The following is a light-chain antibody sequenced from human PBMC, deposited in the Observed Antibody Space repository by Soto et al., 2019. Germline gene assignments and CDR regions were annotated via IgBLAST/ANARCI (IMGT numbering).Light chain of an antibody. CDR1: QSVSSSY. CDR2: GAS. CDR3: QQYGRSWWT. J-gene: IGKJ1*01. Sequence: DIVLPQSPGTLSLSPGERATLSCRTSQSVSSSYLAWYQQKPGQAPRLLIYGASSRATGIPDRFSGSGSGTDFTLTISRLEPEDFAVYYCQQYGRSWWTFGQGTKVEIK. V-gene: IGKV3-20*01.